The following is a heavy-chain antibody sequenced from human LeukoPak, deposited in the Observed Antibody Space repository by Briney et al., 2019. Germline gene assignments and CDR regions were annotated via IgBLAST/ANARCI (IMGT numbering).Heavy chain of an antibody. D-gene: IGHD6-19*01. J-gene: IGHJ4*02. CDR1: GFTFSGSG. V-gene: IGHV3-73*01. CDR3: TTPQSGIAVASLENY. CDR2: IRSKANNYAT. Sequence: PGGSLKLSCAASGFTFSGSGMHWVRQASGKGLEWVGRIRSKANNYATAYAASVKGRFTISRDDSKNTAYLQMDSLKTEDTAVYYCTTPQSGIAVASLENYWGQGTLVTVSS.